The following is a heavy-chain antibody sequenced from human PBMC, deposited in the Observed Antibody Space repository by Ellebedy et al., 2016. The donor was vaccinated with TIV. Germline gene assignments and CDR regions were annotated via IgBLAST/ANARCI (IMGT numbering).Heavy chain of an antibody. J-gene: IGHJ4*02. CDR2: IYPGDSDP. V-gene: IGHV5-51*01. CDR1: GYSFTSYW. D-gene: IGHD6-19*01. Sequence: GESLKISCKGSGYSFTSYWIGWVRQMPGKGLEWMGIIYPGDSDPRYSPSFQGQVTISADKSASTASLQWSSLRASDTAIYYCVRHAAPAVPGDYWGQGTLVTVSS. CDR3: VRHAAPAVPGDY.